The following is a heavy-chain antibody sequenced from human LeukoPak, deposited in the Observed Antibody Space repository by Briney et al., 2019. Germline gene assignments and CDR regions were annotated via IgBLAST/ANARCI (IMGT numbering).Heavy chain of an antibody. Sequence: SETLSLTCTVSGYSISSGYYWGWIRQPPGKGLEWIGSIYHSGRTFYNPSLKSRVTISVDTSKNQFSLKVSSVTAADTAVYYCARSRITFFWDAFDIWGQGTLVTVSS. V-gene: IGHV4-38-2*02. CDR1: GYSISSGYY. CDR3: ARSRITFFWDAFDI. J-gene: IGHJ3*02. CDR2: IYHSGRT. D-gene: IGHD3-16*01.